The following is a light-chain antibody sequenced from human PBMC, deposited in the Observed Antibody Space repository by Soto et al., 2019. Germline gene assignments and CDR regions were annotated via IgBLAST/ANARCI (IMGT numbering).Light chain of an antibody. CDR2: KAS. V-gene: IGKV1-5*03. Sequence: DIQMTQSPSTLSASVGDRVTITCRASQSISSWLAWYQQKPGKAPKLLIYKASSLESGVPSRFSGSGSGTEFTLTISSLQPDDFATYYCQQYNGAWTFGQGTRWIS. J-gene: IGKJ1*01. CDR3: QQYNGAWT. CDR1: QSISSW.